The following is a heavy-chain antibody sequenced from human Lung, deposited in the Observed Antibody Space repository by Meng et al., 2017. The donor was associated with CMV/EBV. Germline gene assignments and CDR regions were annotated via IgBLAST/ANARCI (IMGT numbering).Heavy chain of an antibody. D-gene: IGHD3-22*01. Sequence: SCAASGFTFSDYYMSWIRQAPGKGLEWVSYISSSGTTIYYADSVKGRFTISRDNAKNSLYLQMNSLKDEDTAVYYCARERADYYDTKQTLDYWGLGXLVT. J-gene: IGHJ4*02. V-gene: IGHV3-11*01. CDR1: GFTFSDYY. CDR3: ARERADYYDTKQTLDY. CDR2: ISSSGTTI.